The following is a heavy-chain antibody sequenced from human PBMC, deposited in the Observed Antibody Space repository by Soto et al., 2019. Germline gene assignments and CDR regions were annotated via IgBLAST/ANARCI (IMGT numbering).Heavy chain of an antibody. V-gene: IGHV1-18*01. CDR1: GYTFTSYG. Sequence: QVQLVQSGAEVKKPGASVKVSCKASGYTFTSYGISWVRQAPGQGLEWMGWISNYNGDTNYAQKHQGRVTLTTDTSTRTAYMELRSLKSDDTAVYYCTRGGQLFAGNYVDYWGQGTVVTVSS. J-gene: IGHJ4*02. CDR2: ISNYNGDT. CDR3: TRGGQLFAGNYVDY. D-gene: IGHD3-10*02.